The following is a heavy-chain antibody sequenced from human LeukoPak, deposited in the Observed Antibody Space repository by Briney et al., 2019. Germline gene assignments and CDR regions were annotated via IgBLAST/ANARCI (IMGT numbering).Heavy chain of an antibody. J-gene: IGHJ4*02. CDR2: INSDGSST. CDR1: GFTFSSYS. D-gene: IGHD3-10*01. Sequence: GSLRLSCAASGFTFSSYSMNWVRQAPGKGLEGVSRINSDGSSTSYADSVKGRFTISRDNAKNTLYLQMNSLRAEDTAVYYCARDYRFGPPDYWGQGTLVTVSS. CDR3: ARDYRFGPPDY. V-gene: IGHV3-74*01.